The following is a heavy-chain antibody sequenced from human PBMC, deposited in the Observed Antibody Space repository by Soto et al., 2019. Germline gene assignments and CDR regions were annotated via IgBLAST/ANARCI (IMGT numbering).Heavy chain of an antibody. Sequence: GGSLRLSCAASGFTFSSYAMSWVRQAPGKGLEWVSAISGSGGSTYYADSVKGRFTISRDNSKNTLYLQMNGLRAEDTAVYYCAKCLSGYDYEPNPRVYYYYYMDVWGKGTTVTVSS. CDR1: GFTFSSYA. D-gene: IGHD5-12*01. CDR2: ISGSGGST. CDR3: AKCLSGYDYEPNPRVYYYYYMDV. J-gene: IGHJ6*03. V-gene: IGHV3-23*01.